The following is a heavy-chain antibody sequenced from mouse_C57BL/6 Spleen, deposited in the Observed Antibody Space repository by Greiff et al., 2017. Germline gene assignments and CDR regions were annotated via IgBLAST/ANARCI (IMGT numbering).Heavy chain of an antibody. V-gene: IGHV14-4*01. Sequence: LVESGAELVRPGASVKLSCTASGFNIKDDYMHWVKQRPEQGLAWIGWIDPENGDTEYASKFQGQATITADTSSNTAYLQLSSLTSEDTAVYYCTTERGFAYWGQGTLVTVSA. CDR1: GFNIKDDY. J-gene: IGHJ3*01. CDR2: IDPENGDT. CDR3: TTERGFAY.